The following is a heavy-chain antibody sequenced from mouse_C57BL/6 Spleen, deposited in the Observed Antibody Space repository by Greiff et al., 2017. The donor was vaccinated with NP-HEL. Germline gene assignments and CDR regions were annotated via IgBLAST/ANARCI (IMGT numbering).Heavy chain of an antibody. Sequence: EVHLVESGGDLVKPGGSLKLSCGASGFKVSRDGRWWGGKKEDKGREVVATISSGGSYTYYPDSVKGRFTISRDNAKNTLYLQMSSLKSEDTAMYYCARQASWYFDVWGTGTTVTVSS. V-gene: IGHV5-6*01. CDR2: ISSGGSYT. J-gene: IGHJ1*03. CDR1: GFKVSRDG. D-gene: IGHD6-1*01. CDR3: ARQASWYFDV.